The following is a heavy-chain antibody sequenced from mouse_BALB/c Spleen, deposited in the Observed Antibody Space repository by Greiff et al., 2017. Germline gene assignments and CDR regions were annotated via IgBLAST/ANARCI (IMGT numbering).Heavy chain of an antibody. Sequence: EVKVVESGGGLVQPGGSMKLSCVASGFTFSSYWMAWVRQSPEKGLEWVAEIRLKSDNYATHYAESVKGKFTISRDDSKSRLYLQMNSLRAEDTGIYYCTGGSSFYWYFDVWGAGTTVTVSS. CDR2: IRLKSDNYAT. CDR3: TGGSSFYWYFDV. D-gene: IGHD1-1*01. CDR1: GFTFSSYW. J-gene: IGHJ1*01. V-gene: IGHV6-6*02.